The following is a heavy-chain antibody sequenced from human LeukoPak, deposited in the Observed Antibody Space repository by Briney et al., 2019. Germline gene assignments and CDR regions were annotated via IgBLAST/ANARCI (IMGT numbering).Heavy chain of an antibody. J-gene: IGHJ5*02. CDR3: ARDLTTNWLRNWFET. Sequence: AGSQTLLCAASGYSISSCHDWCGSQAPRKGLEWVSSISSSSSSIYYADSVKGRFTISRDNSKNSLYLQMNSLRAEDTALYYCARDLTTNWLRNWFETWGEGSLVTVSS. CDR1: GYSISSCH. D-gene: IGHD3-22*01. V-gene: IGHV3-21*06. CDR2: ISSSSSSI.